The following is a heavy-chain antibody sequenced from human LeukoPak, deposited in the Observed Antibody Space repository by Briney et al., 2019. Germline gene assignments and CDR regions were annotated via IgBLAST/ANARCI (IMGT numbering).Heavy chain of an antibody. D-gene: IGHD2-2*02. CDR2: ISYDGSNK. V-gene: IGHV3-30-3*01. CDR3: ASLAVVVPAAIPKGQYYYGMDV. Sequence: GGSLRLSCAASGFTFSSYAMHWVRQAPGKGLEWVAVISYDGSNKYYADSVKGRFTISSDNSKNTLYLQMNSLRAEDTAVYYCASLAVVVPAAIPKGQYYYGMDVWGQGTTVTVSS. J-gene: IGHJ6*02. CDR1: GFTFSSYA.